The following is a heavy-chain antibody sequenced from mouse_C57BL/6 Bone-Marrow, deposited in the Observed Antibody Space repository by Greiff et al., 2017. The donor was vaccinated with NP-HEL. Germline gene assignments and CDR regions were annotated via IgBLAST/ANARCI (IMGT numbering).Heavy chain of an antibody. CDR1: GYTFTSYW. Sequence: QVQLQQPGAELVMPGASVKLSCKASGYTFTSYWMHWVKQRPGQGLEWIGEIDPSDSYTNYNQKFKGKSTLTVDKSSSTAYMRLSSLTSEDSAVYYCAGNWFAYWGQGTLVTVSA. D-gene: IGHD2-1*01. V-gene: IGHV1-69*01. CDR2: IDPSDSYT. J-gene: IGHJ3*01. CDR3: AGNWFAY.